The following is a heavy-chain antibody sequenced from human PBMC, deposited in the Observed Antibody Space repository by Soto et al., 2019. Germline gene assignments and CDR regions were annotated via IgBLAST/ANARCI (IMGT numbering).Heavy chain of an antibody. D-gene: IGHD3-22*01. CDR2: IYYSGST. CDR1: GGSISSSSYY. J-gene: IGHJ3*02. Sequence: QLQLQESGPGLVKPSETLSLTCTVSGGSISSSSYYWGWIRQPPGKGLEWIGSIYYSGSTYYNPSLKTRITISVVTSKIQFSRKLSSVTAAVTAVYYCARPRGYYEGGRLFDIWGHGRMVTVSS. CDR3: ARPRGYYEGGRLFDI. V-gene: IGHV4-39*01.